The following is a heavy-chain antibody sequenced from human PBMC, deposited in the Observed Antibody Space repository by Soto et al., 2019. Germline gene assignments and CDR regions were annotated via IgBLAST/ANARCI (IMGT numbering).Heavy chain of an antibody. J-gene: IGHJ4*02. Sequence: GESLKISCTGSGYSFARYWIGWVRQMPGKGLEWMGVIYPDDSDTIYSPSFQGQVTISVDKSISTAYLQWSSLKASDTAMYYCARLAASWYKLEFDDWGQGTLVTVSS. V-gene: IGHV5-51*01. CDR3: ARLAASWYKLEFDD. CDR2: IYPDDSDT. D-gene: IGHD2-2*02. CDR1: GYSFARYW.